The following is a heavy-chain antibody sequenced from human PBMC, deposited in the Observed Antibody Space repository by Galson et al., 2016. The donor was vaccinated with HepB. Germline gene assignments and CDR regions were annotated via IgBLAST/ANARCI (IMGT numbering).Heavy chain of an antibody. CDR3: ARGLSSWSGFKYYYYMDV. J-gene: IGHJ6*03. D-gene: IGHD3-3*01. Sequence: ETLSLTCTVSGGSISSYYWSWIRQPPGKGLEWVGRIYITGSTVYTPSLKSRVTISLDTSENHFSLKLSSVTAADTAVYYCARGLSSWSGFKYYYYMDVWGRGTTVTVSS. CDR2: IYITGST. CDR1: GGSISSYY. V-gene: IGHV4-4*09.